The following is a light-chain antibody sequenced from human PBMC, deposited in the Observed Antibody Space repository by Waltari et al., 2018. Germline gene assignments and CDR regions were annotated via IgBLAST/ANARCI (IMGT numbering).Light chain of an antibody. CDR2: EVS. CDR3: SSYAGITNWV. CDR1: SSDVGGYNY. Sequence: QSALTQPPSASGSPGQSVTISCTGTSSDVGGYNYVSWYQQYPGKAPERIIYEVSRRPSGVPDRFSGSKSGNTASLTVSGLQAEDEADYYCSSYAGITNWVFGGGTKLTVL. J-gene: IGLJ3*02. V-gene: IGLV2-8*01.